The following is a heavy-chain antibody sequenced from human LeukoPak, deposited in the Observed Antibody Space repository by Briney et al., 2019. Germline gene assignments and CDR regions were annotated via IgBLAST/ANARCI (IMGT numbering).Heavy chain of an antibody. CDR2: ISADNGNT. V-gene: IGHV1-18*01. Sequence: ASVKVSCKASGYTFSSYGISWVRQAPGQGLEWMGWISADNGNTNYVQKFQGRVAMTTDTSTSTAYMELRSLRSDDTAVYYCARALYHTFDYWGQGTLVTVSS. CDR1: GYTFSSYG. J-gene: IGHJ4*02. CDR3: ARALYHTFDY. D-gene: IGHD2-2*01.